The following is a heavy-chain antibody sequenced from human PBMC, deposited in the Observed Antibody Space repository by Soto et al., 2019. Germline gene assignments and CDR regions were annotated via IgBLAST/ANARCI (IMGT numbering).Heavy chain of an antibody. D-gene: IGHD1-1*01. V-gene: IGHV3-7*01. CDR1: GFTFSRYW. J-gene: IGHJ4*02. CDR2: INQDGSEK. Sequence: EVQLLESGGGLVQPGGSLRLSCAASGFTFSRYWMNWVRQAPGKGLEWVANINQDGSEKYYVDSVKGRFIISRDNAKNSLYLQMNSLRAEDTAVYYCARGKGVNEGFDYWGQGTLVTVSS. CDR3: ARGKGVNEGFDY.